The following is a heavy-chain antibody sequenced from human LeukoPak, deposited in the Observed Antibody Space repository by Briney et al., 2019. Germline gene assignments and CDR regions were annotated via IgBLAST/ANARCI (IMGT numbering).Heavy chain of an antibody. J-gene: IGHJ4*02. CDR3: ARGPTNGQAFDY. V-gene: IGHV3-11*04. Sequence: KTGGSLRLSCAASGFTFSDYYMSWIRQAPGKGLEWVSYISSSGSTIYYADSVKGRFTISRDNAKNSLYLQMDSLRAEDTAVYWCARGPTNGQAFDYWGQGTLVSVSS. CDR1: GFTFSDYY. D-gene: IGHD2-8*01. CDR2: ISSSGSTI.